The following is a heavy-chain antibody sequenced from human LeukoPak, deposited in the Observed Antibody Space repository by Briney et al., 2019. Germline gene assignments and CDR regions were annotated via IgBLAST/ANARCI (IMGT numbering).Heavy chain of an antibody. V-gene: IGHV3-9*01. CDR2: ISWNSGSI. CDR1: GFIFDDYA. J-gene: IGHJ4*02. D-gene: IGHD3-10*01. CDR3: AKGRGSEYVFFDY. Sequence: PGGSLRLSCAASGFIFDDYAMHWVRQAPGKGLEWVSGISWNSGSIGYADSVKGRFTISRDNAKNSLHLQMNSLRAEDTALYYCAKGRGSEYVFFDYWGQGTLVTVSS.